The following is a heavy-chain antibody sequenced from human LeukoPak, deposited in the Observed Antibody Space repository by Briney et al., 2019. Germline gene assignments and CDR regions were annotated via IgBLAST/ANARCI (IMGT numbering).Heavy chain of an antibody. CDR3: ARLYNWNYY. Sequence: ASVKVSCKASGYTFTGNYMHWVRQAPGQGLEWMGWINPNSGAANYAQKFQGRVTITRDTSISTAYMELTRLRSDDTAVYYCARLYNWNYYWGQGTLVTVSS. V-gene: IGHV1-2*02. D-gene: IGHD1-7*01. CDR1: GYTFTGNY. CDR2: INPNSGAA. J-gene: IGHJ4*02.